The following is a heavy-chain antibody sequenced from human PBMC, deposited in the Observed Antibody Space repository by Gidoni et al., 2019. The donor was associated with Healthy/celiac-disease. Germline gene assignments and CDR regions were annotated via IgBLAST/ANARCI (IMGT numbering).Heavy chain of an antibody. V-gene: IGHV3-21*01. CDR3: ARDTFPIVGATDYYYYYGMDV. D-gene: IGHD1-26*01. CDR1: GFPFSSYR. CDR2: ISSSSSYI. J-gene: IGHJ6*02. Sequence: EVQLVESGGGLVKPGGSLRLSCAASGFPFSSYRMNCVRQAPGKGLEWVSSISSSSSYIYYADSVKGRFTISRDNAKNSLYLQMNSLRAEDTAVYYCARDTFPIVGATDYYYYYGMDVWGQGTTVTVSS.